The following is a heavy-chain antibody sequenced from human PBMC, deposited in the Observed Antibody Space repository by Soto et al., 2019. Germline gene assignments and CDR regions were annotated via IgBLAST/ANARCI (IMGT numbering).Heavy chain of an antibody. CDR2: MNPNSGNT. Sequence: ASVKVSCKASGYTFTHYDINWVRLAPGQGLEWMGWMNPNSGNTGYAQKFQGRVTMTRDTSINTVFLELSSLRSEDTAVYYCAREGLEYSSATCFDLWGQGTLVTVSS. D-gene: IGHD6-6*01. CDR1: GYTFTHYD. J-gene: IGHJ5*02. CDR3: AREGLEYSSATCFDL. V-gene: IGHV1-8*01.